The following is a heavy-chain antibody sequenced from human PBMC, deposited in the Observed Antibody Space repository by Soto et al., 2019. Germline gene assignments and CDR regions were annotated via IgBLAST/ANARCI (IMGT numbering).Heavy chain of an antibody. CDR2: IYPGDSDT. Sequence: GASLKISCKGSGYSFTSYWICWVRQMPGKGLEWMGIIYPGDSDTRYSPSFQGQVTISADKSISTAYLQWSSLKASDTAMYYCARRGQYSYGLSRGAFDIWGQGTMVTVSS. CDR1: GYSFTSYW. D-gene: IGHD5-18*01. J-gene: IGHJ3*02. V-gene: IGHV5-51*01. CDR3: ARRGQYSYGLSRGAFDI.